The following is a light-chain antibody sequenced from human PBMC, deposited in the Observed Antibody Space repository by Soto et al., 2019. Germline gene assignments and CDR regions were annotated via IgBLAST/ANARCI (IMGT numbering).Light chain of an antibody. CDR3: QQSYSTPRT. V-gene: IGKV1-39*01. CDR2: AAF. Sequence: DIQMTQSPSSLSASVGDRVTITCRASQSISTYLHWYQQKPGKAPKLLIYAAFSLQSGVPSRFSGSGSGTAFTLTISSLQPEDFATYYCQQSYSTPRTFGQGTKVEVK. J-gene: IGKJ1*01. CDR1: QSISTY.